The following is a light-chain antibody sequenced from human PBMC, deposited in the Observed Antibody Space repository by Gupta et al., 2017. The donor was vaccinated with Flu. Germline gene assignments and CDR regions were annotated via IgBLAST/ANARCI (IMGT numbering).Light chain of an antibody. V-gene: IGKV1-5*03. CDR1: QSIGNW. J-gene: IGKJ1*01. Sequence: STLSASVGDRVTITCRASQSIGNWLAWYQHKPGKAPKVLIYKASRLESGVPSRFSGSGYGTEFTLTISSRQPDDFAPYYCQEYNSYYTWTFGQGTTVEIK. CDR2: KAS. CDR3: QEYNSYYTWT.